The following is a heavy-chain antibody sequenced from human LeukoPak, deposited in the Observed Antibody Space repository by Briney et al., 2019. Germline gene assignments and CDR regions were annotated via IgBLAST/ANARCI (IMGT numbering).Heavy chain of an antibody. D-gene: IGHD3-22*01. CDR2: ISAYNGNT. J-gene: IGHJ4*02. CDR3: ARGSLGYYDSSGYYHS. Sequence: ASVKVSCKASGYTFTSYGISWVRQVPRQGLEWMGWISAYNGNTNYAQKLQGRVTMTTDTATSTAYMELRSLRSDDTAVYYCARGSLGYYDSSGYYHSWGQGTLVTVSS. CDR1: GYTFTSYG. V-gene: IGHV1-18*01.